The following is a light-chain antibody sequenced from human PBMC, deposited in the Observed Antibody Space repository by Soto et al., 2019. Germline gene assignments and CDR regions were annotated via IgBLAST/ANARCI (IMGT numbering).Light chain of an antibody. J-gene: IGKJ4*01. V-gene: IGKV3-15*01. CDR1: QTVSRN. CDR2: DIS. CDR3: QQRSNWPLT. Sequence: EVVMTHSPATLSVSPCERATLSFRASQTVSRNLAWYQQRPGQAPRLLIYDISNRATGVPARFSGSGSETEFTLTIRSLQSEDFAVYYCQQRSNWPLTFGGGTKVDTK.